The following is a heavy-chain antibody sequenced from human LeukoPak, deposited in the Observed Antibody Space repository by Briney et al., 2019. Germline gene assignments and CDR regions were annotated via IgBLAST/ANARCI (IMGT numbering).Heavy chain of an antibody. CDR3: ARDYYGSGSYYNRFDY. CDR2: ISSSSNYI. V-gene: IGHV3-21*01. Sequence: GGSLRLSCAASGFTFSSYSMNWVRQAPGKGLEWVSSISSSSNYIYYADSVKGRFTVSRDNAKNSLYLQMNSLRAEDTAVYYCARDYYGSGSYYNRFDYWGQGTLVTVSS. D-gene: IGHD3-10*01. J-gene: IGHJ4*02. CDR1: GFTFSSYS.